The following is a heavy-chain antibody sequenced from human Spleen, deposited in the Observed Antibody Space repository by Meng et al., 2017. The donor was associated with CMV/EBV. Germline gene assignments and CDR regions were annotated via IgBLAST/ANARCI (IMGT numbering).Heavy chain of an antibody. V-gene: IGHV3-21*01. CDR3: AREGSRGSSWYMDY. CDR1: GFTFSSYS. D-gene: IGHD6-13*01. CDR2: ISGSSSYI. J-gene: IGHJ4*02. Sequence: GGSLRLSCAASGFTFSSYSMNWVRQAPGKGLEWVSSISGSSSYIYYADSVKGRFTISRDNAKNSLYLQMNSLRAEDTAVYYCAREGSRGSSWYMDYWGQGTLVTVSS.